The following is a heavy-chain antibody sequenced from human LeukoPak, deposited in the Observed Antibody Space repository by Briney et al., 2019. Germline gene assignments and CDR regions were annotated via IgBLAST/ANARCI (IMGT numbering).Heavy chain of an antibody. J-gene: IGHJ6*02. Sequence: GRSLRLSCAAPGFTFSSYAMHWVRQAPGKGLEWVAVISYDGSNKYYADSVKGRFTISRDNSKNTLYLQMNSLRAEDTAVYYCARYDARYGMDVWGQGTTVTVSS. CDR1: GFTFSSYA. CDR2: ISYDGSNK. V-gene: IGHV3-30-3*01. D-gene: IGHD1-1*01. CDR3: ARYDARYGMDV.